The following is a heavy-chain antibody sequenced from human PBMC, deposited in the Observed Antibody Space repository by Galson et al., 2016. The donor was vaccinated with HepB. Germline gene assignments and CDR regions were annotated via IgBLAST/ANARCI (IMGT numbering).Heavy chain of an antibody. J-gene: IGHJ6*04. CDR3: ARETHRIRFLGRYYYYGMDV. D-gene: IGHD3-3*01. V-gene: IGHV1-2*02. CDR2: INPNSGGT. CDR1: GYSFSGYY. Sequence: SVKVSCKASGYSFSGYYMYWVRQAPGQGLEWMGWINPNSGGTNYAQKFQDRVTMTRDTSISTAYMELSRLRSDDTAVYFCARETHRIRFLGRYYYYGMDVWGKGTTVTVSS.